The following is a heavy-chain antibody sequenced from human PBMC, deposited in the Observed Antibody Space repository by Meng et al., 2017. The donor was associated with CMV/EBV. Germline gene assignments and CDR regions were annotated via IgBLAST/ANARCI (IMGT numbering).Heavy chain of an antibody. CDR2: MNPNSGNT. D-gene: IGHD5-12*01. CDR3: ARTTHSGNVGFDY. CDR1: GYTFTSYD. V-gene: IGHV1-8*03. Sequence: ASVKVSCKASGYTFTSYDINWVRQATGQGLEWMGWMNPNSGNTGYAQKFQGRITITRNTSISTAYMELSSLRSEDTAVYYCARTTHSGNVGFDYWGQGTLVTVSS. J-gene: IGHJ4*02.